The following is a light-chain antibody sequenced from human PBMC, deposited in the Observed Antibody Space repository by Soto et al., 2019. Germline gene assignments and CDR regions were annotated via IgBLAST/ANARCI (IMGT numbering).Light chain of an antibody. Sequence: DIQMTQSPSSLSASVGDRVTITCRASQGIIDYLAWYQQKPGKAPKLLIYAASTLQSGVPSRFSGSGAGTDFTLTISSLQPEDVATYYCQKYNSAPRTFGQGTKVETK. J-gene: IGKJ1*01. CDR3: QKYNSAPRT. CDR2: AAS. CDR1: QGIIDY. V-gene: IGKV1-27*01.